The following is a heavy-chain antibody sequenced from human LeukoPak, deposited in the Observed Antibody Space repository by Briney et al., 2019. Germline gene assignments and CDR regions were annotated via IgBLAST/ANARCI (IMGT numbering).Heavy chain of an antibody. CDR1: GGSISSSSYY. CDR3: ARTTEDCSSTSCYQYWFDP. J-gene: IGHJ5*02. V-gene: IGHV4-39*07. CDR2: IYYSGST. D-gene: IGHD2-2*01. Sequence: SETLSLTCTVSGGSISSSSYYWGWIRQPPGKGLEWIGSIYYSGSTYYNPSLKSRVTISVDTSKNQISLKVRSVTAADTAVYYCARTTEDCSSTSCYQYWFDPWGQGTLVTVSS.